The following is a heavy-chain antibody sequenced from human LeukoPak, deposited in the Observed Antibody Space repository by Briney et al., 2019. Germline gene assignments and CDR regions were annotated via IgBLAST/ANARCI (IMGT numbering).Heavy chain of an antibody. V-gene: IGHV1-8*02. J-gene: IGHJ4*02. CDR2: MNPNSGST. CDR1: GYTFNGYY. Sequence: ASVKVSCKSSGYTFNGYYMHWVRQATGQGLEWMGWMNPNSGSTGYAQKFQGRVTMTRNTSISTAYMELSSLRSEDTAVYYCAQRRQDYFDYWGQGTLVTVSS. D-gene: IGHD6-25*01. CDR3: AQRRQDYFDY.